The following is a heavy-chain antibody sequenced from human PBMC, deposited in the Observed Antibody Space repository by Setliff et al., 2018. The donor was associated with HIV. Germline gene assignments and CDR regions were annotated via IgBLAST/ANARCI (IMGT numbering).Heavy chain of an antibody. D-gene: IGHD3-3*01. Sequence: KTSETLSLTCAVYGGSFSGHYWSWIRQPPGKGPEWIGEINHSGISNFNPSLKSRVTIPIDTPRNQFSLKLSSVTAADTAVYYCARGGGFWSGQLDFWGQGTLVTVSS. CDR2: INHSGIS. CDR3: ARGGGFWSGQLDF. V-gene: IGHV4-34*01. J-gene: IGHJ4*02. CDR1: GGSFSGHY.